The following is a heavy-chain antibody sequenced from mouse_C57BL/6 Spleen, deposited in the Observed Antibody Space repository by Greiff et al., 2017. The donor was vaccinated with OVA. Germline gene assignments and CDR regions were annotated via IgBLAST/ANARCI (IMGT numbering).Heavy chain of an antibody. Sequence: EVKLVESEGGLVQPGSSMKLSCTASGFTFSDYYMAWVRQVPEKGLEWVANINYDGSSTYYLDSLKSRFIISRDNAKNILYLQMSSLKSEDTATYYCARGGVYYGSSHWYFDVWGTGTTVTVSS. CDR1: GFTFSDYY. CDR3: ARGGVYYGSSHWYFDV. V-gene: IGHV5-16*01. J-gene: IGHJ1*03. D-gene: IGHD1-1*01. CDR2: INYDGSST.